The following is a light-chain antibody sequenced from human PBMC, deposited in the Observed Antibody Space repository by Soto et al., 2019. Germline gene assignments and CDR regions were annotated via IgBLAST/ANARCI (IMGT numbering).Light chain of an antibody. CDR2: GTS. J-gene: IGKJ1*01. CDR3: QQYNNWPPSWT. Sequence: IVMTQSPATLSVSPGERATPSCRASQSVSSNLAWYQQKPGQAPRLLIYGTSTRATGIPARFSGSGSGTEFTLTISSLQSEDFAVYYCQQYNNWPPSWTFGQGTKVDI. CDR1: QSVSSN. V-gene: IGKV3-15*01.